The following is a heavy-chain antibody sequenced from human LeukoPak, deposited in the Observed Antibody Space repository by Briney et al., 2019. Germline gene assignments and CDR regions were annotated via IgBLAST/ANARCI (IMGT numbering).Heavy chain of an antibody. J-gene: IGHJ4*02. CDR1: GFTFSSYG. V-gene: IGHV3-21*01. CDR2: ISSSSSYI. D-gene: IGHD3-22*01. Sequence: PGGSLRLSCAASGFTFSSYGMSWVRQAPGKGLEWVSSISSSSSYIYYADSVKGRFTISRDNAKNSLYLQMNSLRAEDTAVYYCARDFHRRLYDSSGYYLYWGQGTLVTVSS. CDR3: ARDFHRRLYDSSGYYLY.